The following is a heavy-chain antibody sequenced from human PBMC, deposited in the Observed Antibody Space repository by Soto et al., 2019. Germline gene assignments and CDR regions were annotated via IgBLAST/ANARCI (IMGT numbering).Heavy chain of an antibody. Sequence: EVQVVESGGGLDQPGGSLRLSCAASGFTVSSNYMSWVRQTPGKGLEWVSLIYSGGAIVYADSVMGRFTVSRDNSRNTLYLQMNSLRAEDTAVYFCARDFGSDATGYYGMDVWGQGTTVTVSS. J-gene: IGHJ6*02. CDR1: GFTVSSNY. CDR3: ARDFGSDATGYYGMDV. D-gene: IGHD3-10*01. CDR2: IYSGGAI. V-gene: IGHV3-66*01.